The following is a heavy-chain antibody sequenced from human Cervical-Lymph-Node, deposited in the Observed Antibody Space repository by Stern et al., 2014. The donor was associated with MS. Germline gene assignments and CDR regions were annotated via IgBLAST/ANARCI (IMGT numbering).Heavy chain of an antibody. D-gene: IGHD2-15*01. V-gene: IGHV3-30-3*01. CDR3: ARDTCRGGGCYFRY. CDR1: GFIFSSYA. Sequence: VHLVESGGGVVQPGRSLRLSCAASGFIFSSYAMPWVRQAPATGLDWVAFLSNARSQQFYADSVTGRFPLSSDNSNNTLFLPMNSLRPEDTAVYYGARDTCRGGGCYFRYWGQGILITVSS. J-gene: IGHJ4*02. CDR2: LSNARSQQ.